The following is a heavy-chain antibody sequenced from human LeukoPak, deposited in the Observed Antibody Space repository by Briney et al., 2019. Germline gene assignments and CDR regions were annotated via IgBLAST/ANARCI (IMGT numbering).Heavy chain of an antibody. CDR1: GGPNSSYY. CDR2: IYYSGST. J-gene: IGHJ4*02. CDR3: ARSGDILTGYFFN. V-gene: IGHV4-59*01. D-gene: IGHD3-9*01. Sequence: PSETLSLTRTVSGGPNSSYYWSWIRQPPGKGLEWIGYIYYSGSTNYNPSLKSRVTISVDTSKNQFSLKLSSVTAADTAVYYCARSGDILTGYFFNWGQGTLVTVSS.